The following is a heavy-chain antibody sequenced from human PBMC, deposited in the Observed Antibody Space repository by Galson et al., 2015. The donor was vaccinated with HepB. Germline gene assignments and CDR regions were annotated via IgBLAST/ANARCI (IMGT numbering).Heavy chain of an antibody. J-gene: IGHJ4*02. V-gene: IGHV3-43*01. CDR2: IRWDAVST. Sequence: SLRLSCAASGFTFDDHTMQWVRQVPGKGLEWVSLIRWDAVSTYYADSVKGRFTISRDNNKNSLYLQMNSLRTEDTAFYYCTKGSQSSGWYASDYRGQGTLVIVSS. CDR3: TKGSQSSGWYASDY. CDR1: GFTFDDHT. D-gene: IGHD6-19*01.